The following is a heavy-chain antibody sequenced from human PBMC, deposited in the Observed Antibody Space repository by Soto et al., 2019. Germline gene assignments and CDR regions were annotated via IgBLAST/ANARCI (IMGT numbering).Heavy chain of an antibody. Sequence: QVQLQESGPGLVKPSQTLSLTCTVSGGSISSGDYYWSWIRQPPGKGLEWIGYMYYSGSTYYNPSLKSRVTLSVDTSTNQFSLKLSSVTAADTAVYYCARWLGYGPHFDYWGQGTLVTVSS. D-gene: IGHD5-12*01. J-gene: IGHJ4*02. CDR2: MYYSGST. CDR1: GGSISSGDYY. CDR3: ARWLGYGPHFDY. V-gene: IGHV4-30-4*01.